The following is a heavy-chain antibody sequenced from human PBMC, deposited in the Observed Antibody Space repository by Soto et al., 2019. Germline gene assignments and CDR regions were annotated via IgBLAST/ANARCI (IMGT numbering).Heavy chain of an antibody. V-gene: IGHV3-21*01. J-gene: IGHJ4*02. Sequence: GGSLRLSCAASGFTFSSYSMNWVRQAPGKGLEWVSSISSSSSYIYYADSVKGRFTISRDNDKNSLYLQMNSLRAEDTAVYYCARGGYSSSSMLQDYWGQGTLVTVSS. CDR2: ISSSSSYI. CDR1: GFTFSSYS. D-gene: IGHD6-6*01. CDR3: ARGGYSSSSMLQDY.